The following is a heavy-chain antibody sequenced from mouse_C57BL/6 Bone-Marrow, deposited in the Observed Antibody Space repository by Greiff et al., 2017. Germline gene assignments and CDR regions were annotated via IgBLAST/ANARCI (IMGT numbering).Heavy chain of an antibody. CDR3: TRGYGSSLYAMDY. CDR2: ISSGGDYI. V-gene: IGHV5-9-1*02. J-gene: IGHJ4*01. Sequence: EVHLVESGEGLVKPGGSLKLSCAASGFTFSSYAMSWVRQTPEKRLEWVAYISSGGDYIYYADTVKGRFTISRDNARNTLYLQMSSLTSEDTAMYYCTRGYGSSLYAMDYWGQGTSVTVSS. CDR1: GFTFSSYA. D-gene: IGHD1-1*01.